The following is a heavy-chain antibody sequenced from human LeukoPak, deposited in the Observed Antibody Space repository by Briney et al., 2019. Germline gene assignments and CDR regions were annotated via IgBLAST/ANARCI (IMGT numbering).Heavy chain of an antibody. Sequence: SGGSLRLSCAASRFTFSSYWMSWVRQAPGKGLEWVANIKQDGSEKYYVDSVKGRFTISRDNAKNSLYLQMNSLRAEDTAVYYCARGGRGYYGSGSYHYWGQGTLVTVSS. CDR2: IKQDGSEK. J-gene: IGHJ4*02. V-gene: IGHV3-7*01. CDR1: RFTFSSYW. CDR3: ARGGRGYYGSGSYHY. D-gene: IGHD3-10*01.